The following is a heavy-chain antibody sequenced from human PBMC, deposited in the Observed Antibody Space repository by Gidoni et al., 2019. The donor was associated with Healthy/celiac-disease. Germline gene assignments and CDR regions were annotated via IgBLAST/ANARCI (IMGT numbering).Heavy chain of an antibody. Sequence: QLQLQESGPGLVKPSETLSLTCTVSGGSISSSSYYWGWIRQPPGKGLEWIGSIYYSGSTYYNPSLKSRVTISVDTSKNQFSLKLSSVTAADTAVYYCARHYRNQPLLPSYFDYWGQGTLVTVSS. V-gene: IGHV4-39*01. J-gene: IGHJ4*02. CDR2: IYYSGST. CDR1: GGSISSSSYY. CDR3: ARHYRNQPLLPSYFDY. D-gene: IGHD2-15*01.